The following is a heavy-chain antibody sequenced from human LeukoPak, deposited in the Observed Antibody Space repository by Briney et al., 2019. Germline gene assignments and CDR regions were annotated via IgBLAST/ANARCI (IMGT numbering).Heavy chain of an antibody. CDR3: AKSFVVVPGAIDWFDP. J-gene: IGHJ5*02. Sequence: RASVKVSCKASGYTFTNYAINWVRQAPGQGLEWMGWINTNSGNPAYAQGFTGRFVSSLDTSVSTAYLEISSLKAEDTAVYYCAKSFVVVPGAIDWFDPWGQGTLVTVSS. CDR1: GYTFTNYA. V-gene: IGHV7-4-1*02. CDR2: INTNSGNP. D-gene: IGHD2-2*02.